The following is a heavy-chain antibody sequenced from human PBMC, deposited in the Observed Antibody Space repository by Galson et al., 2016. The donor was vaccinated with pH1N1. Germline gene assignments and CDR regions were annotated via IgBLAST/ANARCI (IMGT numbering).Heavy chain of an antibody. CDR1: GFTFTTYS. J-gene: IGHJ4*02. CDR3: ARDQAFSGPHQLDF. D-gene: IGHD2-2*01. V-gene: IGHV3-48*04. CDR2: ISNRGNIM. Sequence: SLRLSCAASGFTFTTYSMSWVRQAPGKGLEWVSYISNRGNIMYYADSVKGRFTISRDNAKNSLYLQMNSLRAEDTAIYYCARDQAFSGPHQLDFWGQGSLVTVSS.